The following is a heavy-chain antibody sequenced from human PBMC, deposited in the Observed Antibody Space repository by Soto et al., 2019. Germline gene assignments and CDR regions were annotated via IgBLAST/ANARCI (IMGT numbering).Heavy chain of an antibody. CDR1: GFTFSDHY. V-gene: IGHV3-72*01. J-gene: IGHJ4*02. Sequence: VGSLRLSCAASGFTFSDHYMDWVRQAPGKGLEWVGRARSKVNGYITSHAASVKGRFAISRDDSKSSLYLQMNSLKAEDTAVYFCARLMGTAFDLWGQGTLVTVSS. D-gene: IGHD2-8*01. CDR3: ARLMGTAFDL. CDR2: ARSKVNGYIT.